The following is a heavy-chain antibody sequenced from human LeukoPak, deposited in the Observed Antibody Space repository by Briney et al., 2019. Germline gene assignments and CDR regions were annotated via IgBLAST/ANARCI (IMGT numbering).Heavy chain of an antibody. CDR1: GFTFSDFY. CDR2: INKDGSEE. CDR3: ARWPHCQDF. J-gene: IGHJ4*02. V-gene: IGHV3-7*03. Sequence: GGSLRHSCAASGFTFSDFYMSWVRQAPGKGLEWVANINKDGSEEKYVDSVKGRFTISRDNAKNSLYLQMSSLRADDTAVYYCARWPHCQDFWGRGTRVTVSS.